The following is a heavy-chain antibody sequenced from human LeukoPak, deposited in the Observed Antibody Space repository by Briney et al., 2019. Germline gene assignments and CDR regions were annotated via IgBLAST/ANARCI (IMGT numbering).Heavy chain of an antibody. Sequence: SQTLSLTCAISGDSVSSNSAAWNWIRLSPSRGLEWLGRTYYRSKWFNDYAVSVRGRITINPDTSKNQFSLQLNSVTPEDTAVCYCARGLWFGELLGGYYYYIDVWGKGTTVTVSS. D-gene: IGHD3-10*01. CDR3: ARGLWFGELLGGYYYYIDV. CDR1: GDSVSSNSAA. J-gene: IGHJ6*03. V-gene: IGHV6-1*01. CDR2: TYYRSKWFN.